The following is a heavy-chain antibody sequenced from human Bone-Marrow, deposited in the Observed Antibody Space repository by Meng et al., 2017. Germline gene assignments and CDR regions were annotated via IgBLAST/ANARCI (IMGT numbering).Heavy chain of an antibody. CDR2: INTDGSST. J-gene: IGHJ4*02. Sequence: QPGESLSLPCTSSGFTFSSYWMHWVRQAPGKGPVWVSRINTDGSSTDYADSVKGRFTISRDNAKNTLYLQMNSLRAEDTAMYYCARFTPFDYWGQGTLVTVSS. V-gene: IGHV3-74*01. CDR3: ARFTPFDY. CDR1: GFTFSSYW.